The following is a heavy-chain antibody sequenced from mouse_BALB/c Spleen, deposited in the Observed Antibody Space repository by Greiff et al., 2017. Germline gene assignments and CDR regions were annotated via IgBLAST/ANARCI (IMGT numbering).Heavy chain of an antibody. D-gene: IGHD2-2*01. CDR2: ISSGSSTI. V-gene: IGHV5-17*02. Sequence: DVHLVESGGGLVQPGGSRKLSCAASGFTFSSFGMHWVRQAPEKGLEWVAYISSGSSTIYYADTVKGRFTISRDNPKNTLFLQMTSLRSEDTAMYYCAGYYYAMDYWGQGTSVTVSS. CDR3: AGYYYAMDY. CDR1: GFTFSSFG. J-gene: IGHJ4*01.